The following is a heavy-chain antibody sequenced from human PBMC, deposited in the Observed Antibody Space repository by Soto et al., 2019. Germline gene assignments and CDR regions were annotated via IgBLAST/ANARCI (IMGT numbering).Heavy chain of an antibody. CDR3: ARAGSGYYYYYGMDV. Sequence: GGSLRLSCAASGFTLRSYWMSWVRQAPGKGLEWVSVIYSGGSTYYADSVKGRFTISRDNSKNTLYLQMNSLRAEDTAVYYCARAGSGYYYYYGMDVWGQGTTVTVSS. D-gene: IGHD2-15*01. CDR2: IYSGGST. CDR1: GFTLRSYW. V-gene: IGHV3-53*01. J-gene: IGHJ6*02.